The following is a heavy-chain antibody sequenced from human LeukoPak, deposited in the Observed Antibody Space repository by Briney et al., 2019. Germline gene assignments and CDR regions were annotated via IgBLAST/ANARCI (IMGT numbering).Heavy chain of an antibody. CDR3: ARDLNVMVVAYYFDY. Sequence: GRSLILTCAASGFTFSSYAMHWVRQAPGRGLEWVAVITYDGSNEYYADSVKGRFTISRDNSKNTLYLQMNSLRAADTAVYYCARDLNVMVVAYYFDYWGQGTLGTVSS. V-gene: IGHV3-30*04. CDR1: GFTFSSYA. J-gene: IGHJ4*02. D-gene: IGHD2-15*01. CDR2: ITYDGSNE.